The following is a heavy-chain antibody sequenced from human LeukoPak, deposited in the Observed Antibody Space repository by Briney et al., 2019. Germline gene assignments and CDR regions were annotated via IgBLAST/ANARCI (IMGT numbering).Heavy chain of an antibody. V-gene: IGHV4-38-2*01. CDR1: GNSISGGYY. J-gene: IGHJ4*02. D-gene: IGHD6-19*01. CDR2: AYHGGSI. Sequence: SETLSLTCAVTGNSISGGYYWGWIRQPPGKGLEWIGSAYHGGSIYYNPSLKSRVTISVDTSKNRFSLNMRSVTAADSAVYYCARHGPRQWLDYWGQGTLVTVSS. CDR3: ARHGPRQWLDY.